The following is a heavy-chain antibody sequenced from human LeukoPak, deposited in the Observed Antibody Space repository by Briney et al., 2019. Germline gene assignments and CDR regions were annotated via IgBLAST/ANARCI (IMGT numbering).Heavy chain of an antibody. J-gene: IGHJ4*02. Sequence: SETLSLTCTVSGYSISSGYYWGWVRQPPGEGLEWIGAISPSGDTYYKPSLKSRVTISLDTSKNHFSLKLTSAPAADTAVYYCARAPGSGWSNWNQPTLLTVPS. CDR3: ARAPGSGWSN. D-gene: IGHD6-19*01. CDR1: GYSISSGYY. CDR2: ISPSGDT. V-gene: IGHV4-38-2*02.